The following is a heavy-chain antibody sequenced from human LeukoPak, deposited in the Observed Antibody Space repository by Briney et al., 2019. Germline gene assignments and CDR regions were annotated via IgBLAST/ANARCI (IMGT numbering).Heavy chain of an antibody. D-gene: IGHD1-1*01. CDR3: ARDLSQGATTDTLGYFDY. CDR1: GFTFSSYS. J-gene: IGHJ4*02. Sequence: GGSPRLSCAASGFTFSSYSMNWVRQAPGKGLEWVSYISSSGSYIYYADSVKGRFTISRDNAQNSLYLQMNSLRADDTAVYYCARDLSQGATTDTLGYFDYWGQGALVTVSS. V-gene: IGHV3-21*01. CDR2: ISSSGSYI.